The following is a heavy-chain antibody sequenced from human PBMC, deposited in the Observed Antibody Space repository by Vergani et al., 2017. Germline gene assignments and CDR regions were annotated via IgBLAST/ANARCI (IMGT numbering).Heavy chain of an antibody. V-gene: IGHV1-46*03. CDR3: ARGDYGTLTGYRY. CDR2: INPSGGHS. Sequence: QVQVVQSGAEVKKSGASVKVSCKTSGYTFSNYYMHWVRQAPGQGLEWMGIINPSGGHSNYAQKFQGRVTMTRATSTRTVYMELSSLRSEDTALYYCARGDYGTLTGYRYWGQGTLVTVSA. J-gene: IGHJ4*02. CDR1: GYTFSNYY. D-gene: IGHD3-9*01.